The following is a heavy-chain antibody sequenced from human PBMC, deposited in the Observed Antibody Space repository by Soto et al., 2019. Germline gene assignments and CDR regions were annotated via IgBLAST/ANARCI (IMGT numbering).Heavy chain of an antibody. CDR3: ARESFFWDYSGYDLGPFDY. Sequence: GALRLSCAASGFTYSSYWMSWIRQAPGKGLEWVANIKQDGSEKYYVDSVKGRFTISRDNAKNSLYLQMNSLRAEDTAVYYCARESFFWDYSGYDLGPFDYWGQGTLVTVSS. D-gene: IGHD5-12*01. V-gene: IGHV3-7*05. CDR2: IKQDGSEK. J-gene: IGHJ4*02. CDR1: GFTYSSYW.